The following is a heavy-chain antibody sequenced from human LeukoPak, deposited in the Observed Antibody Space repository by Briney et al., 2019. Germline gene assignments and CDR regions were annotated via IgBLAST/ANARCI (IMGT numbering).Heavy chain of an antibody. V-gene: IGHV3-53*01. D-gene: IGHD3-22*01. CDR2: IYSGGST. CDR3: ARGPYDSSGYHYVVPRFWPFDY. CDR1: GFTVSSNY. J-gene: IGHJ4*02. Sequence: PGGSLRLSCAASGFTVSSNYMSWVRQAPGKGLEWVSVIYSGGSTYYADSVKGRFTISRDNSKNTLYLQMNSLRAEDTAVYYCARGPYDSSGYHYVVPRFWPFDYWGQGTLVTVSS.